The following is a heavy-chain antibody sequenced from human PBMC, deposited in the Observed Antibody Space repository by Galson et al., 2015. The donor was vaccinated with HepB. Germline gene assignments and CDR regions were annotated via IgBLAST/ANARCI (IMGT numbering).Heavy chain of an antibody. D-gene: IGHD2-21*02. J-gene: IGHJ4*02. CDR2: ISYDGSNK. CDR1: GFTFSSYG. Sequence: SLRLSCAASGFTFSSYGMHWARQAPGEGLEWVAVISYDGSNKYYADSVKGRFTISRDNSKNTLYLQMNSLRAEDTAVYYSLAAPDCCGGDCYLYPDYWGQGTLVTVSS. CDR3: LAAPDCCGGDCYLYPDY. V-gene: IGHV3-30*03.